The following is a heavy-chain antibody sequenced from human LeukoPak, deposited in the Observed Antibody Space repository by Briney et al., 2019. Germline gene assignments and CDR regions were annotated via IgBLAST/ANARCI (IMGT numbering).Heavy chain of an antibody. Sequence: GGSLRLSCAASGFTFSSYAMSWVRQAPGKGPEWVSAISGSGGSTYYADSVKGRFTISRDNSKNTLYLQMNSLRAEDTAVYYCAKGYSGYDYRYYFDYWGQGTLVTVSS. CDR2: ISGSGGST. CDR3: AKGYSGYDYRYYFDY. J-gene: IGHJ4*02. CDR1: GFTFSSYA. D-gene: IGHD5-12*01. V-gene: IGHV3-23*01.